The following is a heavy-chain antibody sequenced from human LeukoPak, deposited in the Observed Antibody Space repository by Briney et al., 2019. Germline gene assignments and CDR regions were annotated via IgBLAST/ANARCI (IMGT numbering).Heavy chain of an antibody. CDR2: IYSGGNT. CDR3: ARDFAGL. Sequence: PGGSLRLSCAVFGVTVDSNYMSWVRQAPGKGLEWVSVIYSGGNTYYAASVKGRLTISRANSKNTLYLQMNSLRAEDPAVYYCARDFAGLWGQGTLVTVSS. J-gene: IGHJ4*02. D-gene: IGHD3/OR15-3a*01. CDR1: GVTVDSNY. V-gene: IGHV3-53*01.